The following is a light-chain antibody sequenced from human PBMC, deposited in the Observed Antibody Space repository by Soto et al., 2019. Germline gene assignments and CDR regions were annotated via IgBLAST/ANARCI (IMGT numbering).Light chain of an antibody. CDR3: QQYGSPGT. J-gene: IGKJ1*01. Sequence: IVLTQSPATLSVSPGERATLSCRASQSINRHLAWYRQKPGQAPRLLIYDASNRATGIPARFSGSGSGTDFTLTISRMAPEDFAVYDCQQYGSPGTFGQGTKVDIK. V-gene: IGKV3-11*01. CDR2: DAS. CDR1: QSINRH.